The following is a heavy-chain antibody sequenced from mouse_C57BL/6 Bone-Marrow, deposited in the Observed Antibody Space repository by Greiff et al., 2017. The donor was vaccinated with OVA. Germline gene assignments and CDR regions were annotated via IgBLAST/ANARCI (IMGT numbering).Heavy chain of an antibody. CDR3: ARGGYYLAWFAY. CDR1: GYAFTNYL. CDR2: INPGSGGT. Sequence: QLQQSGAELVRPGTSVKVSCKASGYAFTNYLIEWVKQRPGQGLEWIGVINPGSGGTNYNEKFKGKATLTADKSSSTAYMQLSSLTSEDSAVYFCARGGYYLAWFAYWGQGTLVTVSA. D-gene: IGHD2-3*01. V-gene: IGHV1-54*01. J-gene: IGHJ3*01.